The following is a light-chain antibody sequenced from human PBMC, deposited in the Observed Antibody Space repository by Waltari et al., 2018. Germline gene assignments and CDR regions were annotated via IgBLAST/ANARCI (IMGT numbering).Light chain of an antibody. V-gene: IGLV1-44*01. CDR2: RTD. Sequence: QSVLTQPPPASATPGQRVTIPCSGSSSTIGSYPGHWYQQFSGTAPRLVIYRTDQRPSGVPDRFSGSKSDTSASLAISGVQSDDEADYFCGAWDDSLNAPVFGGGTKLTVL. CDR1: SSTIGSYP. CDR3: GAWDDSLNAPV. J-gene: IGLJ3*02.